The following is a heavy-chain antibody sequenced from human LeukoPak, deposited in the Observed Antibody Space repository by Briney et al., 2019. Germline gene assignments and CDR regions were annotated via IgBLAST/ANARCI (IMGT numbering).Heavy chain of an antibody. CDR1: GYTFTSYG. D-gene: IGHD2-2*01. CDR3: ARDRIVVVPAANYGTDV. V-gene: IGHV1-18*01. CDR2: ISAYNGNT. J-gene: IGHJ6*02. Sequence: ASVKVSCKASGYTFTSYGISWVRQAPGQGLEWMRWISAYNGNTNYAQKLQGRVTMTTDTSTSTAYMELRSLRSDDAAVYYCARDRIVVVPAANYGTDVWGQGTTVTVSS.